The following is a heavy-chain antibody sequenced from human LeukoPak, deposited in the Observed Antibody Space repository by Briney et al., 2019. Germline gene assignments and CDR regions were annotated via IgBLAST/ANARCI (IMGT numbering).Heavy chain of an antibody. V-gene: IGHV4-59*01. CDR3: ARERIMITFGGVIVAEPSLDY. D-gene: IGHD3-16*02. J-gene: IGHJ4*02. CDR2: IYYSGST. Sequence: PSETLSLTCTVSGGSISSYYGSWIRQSPGTGLEWLGYIYYSGSTNYNPSPPSRVTISVDTSKNQFSLKLSSVTAADTAVYYCARERIMITFGGVIVAEPSLDYWGQGTLVTVSS. CDR1: GGSISSYY.